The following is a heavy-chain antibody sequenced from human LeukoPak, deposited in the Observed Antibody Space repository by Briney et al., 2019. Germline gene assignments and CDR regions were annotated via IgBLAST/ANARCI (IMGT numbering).Heavy chain of an antibody. V-gene: IGHV3-20*04. J-gene: IGHJ3*02. CDR1: GFTFDDYG. CDR2: INWNGGST. D-gene: IGHD3-22*01. CDR3: AREAYTYDSSGYSDAFDI. Sequence: GGSLILSCAASGFTFDDYGMSWVRQAPGKGLEWVSGINWNGGSTGYADSVKGRFTISRDNAKNSLYLQMNSLRAEDTALYYCAREAYTYDSSGYSDAFDIWGQGTMVTVSS.